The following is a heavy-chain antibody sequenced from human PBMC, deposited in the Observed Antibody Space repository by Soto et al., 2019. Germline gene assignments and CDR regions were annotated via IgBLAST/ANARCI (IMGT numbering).Heavy chain of an antibody. Sequence: QVQLVQSGAEVKKPGASVKVSCKTSGYTFTSYSISWVRQAPGQGLEWMGWINVYNGNKKYAQNLQGRVTMTTDTSTSTAYMELRSLRSDDKAVYYCARDLAVGWFDPWGQGTLVTVSS. CDR3: ARDLAVGWFDP. V-gene: IGHV1-18*01. D-gene: IGHD2-2*01. J-gene: IGHJ5*02. CDR2: INVYNGNK. CDR1: GYTFTSYS.